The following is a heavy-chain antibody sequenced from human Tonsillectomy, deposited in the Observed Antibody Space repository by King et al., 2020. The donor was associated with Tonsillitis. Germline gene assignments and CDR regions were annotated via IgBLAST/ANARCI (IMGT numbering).Heavy chain of an antibody. Sequence: QLVQSGGGVVQPGRSLRLSCAASGFTFSSYAMHWVRQAPGKGLEWVAVISYDGSNKYYADSVKGRFTISRDNSKNTLYLQMNSLRAEDTAVYYCARDSMARGVIIRTIYYYGMDVWGQGTTVTVSS. CDR2: ISYDGSNK. J-gene: IGHJ6*02. CDR3: ARDSMARGVIIRTIYYYGMDV. V-gene: IGHV3-30-3*01. D-gene: IGHD3-10*01. CDR1: GFTFSSYA.